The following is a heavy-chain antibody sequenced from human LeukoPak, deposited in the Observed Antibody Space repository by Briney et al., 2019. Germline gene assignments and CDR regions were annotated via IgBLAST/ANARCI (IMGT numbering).Heavy chain of an antibody. CDR1: GYTFTGYY. V-gene: IGHV1-2*02. J-gene: IGHJ4*02. CDR3: ARDPGREADY. Sequence: ASVKVSCKASGYTFTGYYMHWVRQAPGQGLEWMGWINPNSGGTNYAQKFQGRVTMTRNTSISTAYMELRSLRSDDTAVYYCARDPGREADYWGQGTLVTVSS. CDR2: INPNSGGT. D-gene: IGHD1-26*01.